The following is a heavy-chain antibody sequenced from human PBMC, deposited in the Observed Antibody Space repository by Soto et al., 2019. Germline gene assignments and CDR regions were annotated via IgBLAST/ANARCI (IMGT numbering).Heavy chain of an antibody. CDR1: GFTFSSYA. D-gene: IGHD5-18*01. Sequence: SLRLSCAASGFTFSSYAMHWVRQAPGKGLEWVAVISYDGSNKYYADSVKGRFTISRDNSKNTLYLQMNSLRAEDTAVYYCAREAGGYSYGGPTFGDAFDIWGQGTMVTVSS. V-gene: IGHV3-30-3*01. CDR3: AREAGGYSYGGPTFGDAFDI. CDR2: ISYDGSNK. J-gene: IGHJ3*02.